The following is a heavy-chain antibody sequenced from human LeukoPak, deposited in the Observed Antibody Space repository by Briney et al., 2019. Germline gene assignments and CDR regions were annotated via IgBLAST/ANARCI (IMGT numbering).Heavy chain of an antibody. J-gene: IGHJ4*02. V-gene: IGHV1-18*01. CDR3: ARTSSTWYGGVGDY. CDR1: GYTFTSYG. CDR2: ISAYNGNT. Sequence: ASVKVSCKASGYTFTSYGISWVRQAPGQGLEWMGWISAYNGNTKNAQKLQGRVTMTTDTSTSTAYMERRSLRSDDTAVYYCARTSSTWYGGVGDYWGQGTLVTVSS. D-gene: IGHD6-13*01.